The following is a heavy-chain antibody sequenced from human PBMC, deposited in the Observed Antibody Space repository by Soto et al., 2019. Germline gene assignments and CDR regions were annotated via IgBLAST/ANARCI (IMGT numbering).Heavy chain of an antibody. CDR2: ISAYNGNT. CDR3: ARRRNPRYSYGLNDYFDY. V-gene: IGHV1-18*04. J-gene: IGHJ4*02. CDR1: GYTFTSYG. D-gene: IGHD5-18*01. Sequence: ASVKVSCKASGYTFTSYGISWVRQAPGQGREGMGWISAYNGNTNYAQKLQGRVTMTTDTSTSTAYMELRSLRSDDTAVYYCARRRNPRYSYGLNDYFDYWGQGTLVTVSS.